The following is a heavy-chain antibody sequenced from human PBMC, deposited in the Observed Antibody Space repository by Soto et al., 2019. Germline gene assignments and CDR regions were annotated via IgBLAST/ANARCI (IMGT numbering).Heavy chain of an antibody. CDR1: GFTFSSYW. J-gene: IGHJ6*02. Sequence: EVQLVESGGGLVQPGGSLRLSCVDSGFTFSSYWMSWVRQAPVKGLEWVGNIKQDGSEENYVDSVKGRFTISRDNAKNSMYLQMNSLRAEDTAVYSCAREASSGRGWDVWGQGTTVVVSS. CDR2: IKQDGSEE. V-gene: IGHV3-7*01. D-gene: IGHD3-10*01. CDR3: AREASSGRGWDV.